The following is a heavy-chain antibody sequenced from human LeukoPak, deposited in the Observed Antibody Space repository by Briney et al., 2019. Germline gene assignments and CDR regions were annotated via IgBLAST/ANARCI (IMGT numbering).Heavy chain of an antibody. CDR1: GFTFSGYA. Sequence: GGSLRLSCAASGFTFSGYAMNWVRQAPGKGLEWISVLYGDASTNYADSVKGRFTISRDDSKNTLYLQMNSLRAEDTAVYYCASRGDDYDILTGYNYYFDYWGQGTLVTVSS. J-gene: IGHJ4*02. D-gene: IGHD3-9*01. CDR2: LYGDAST. CDR3: ASRGDDYDILTGYNYYFDY. V-gene: IGHV3-66*01.